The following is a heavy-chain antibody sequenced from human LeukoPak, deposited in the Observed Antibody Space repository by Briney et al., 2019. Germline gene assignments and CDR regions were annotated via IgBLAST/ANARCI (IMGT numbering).Heavy chain of an antibody. Sequence: PGGSLRLSCAASGFTFSGYAMHWVRQAPPQGLELVAVISYDGSNEYYADSVKGRFTISRDNSKNTLYLQMNSLSVDDTAVYYCARVGYYASGPFSYFDYWGQGTLVTVSS. D-gene: IGHD3-10*01. CDR2: ISYDGSNE. V-gene: IGHV3-30-3*01. J-gene: IGHJ4*02. CDR3: ARVGYYASGPFSYFDY. CDR1: GFTFSGYA.